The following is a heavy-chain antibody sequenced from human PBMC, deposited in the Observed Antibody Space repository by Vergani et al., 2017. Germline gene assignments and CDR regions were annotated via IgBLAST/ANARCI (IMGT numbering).Heavy chain of an antibody. CDR2: ISGSGGST. D-gene: IGHD3-10*01. CDR1: GFTFSSYA. J-gene: IGHJ4*02. V-gene: IGHV3-23*01. CDR3: ARDTGITMVRGNLDY. Sequence: EVQLLESGGGLVQPGGSLRLSCAASGFTFSSYAMSWVRQAAGKGREWVSAISGSGGSTYYADSVKGRFTISRDNSKNPLYLQMNSLRAEDTAVYYCARDTGITMVRGNLDYWGQGTLVTVSS.